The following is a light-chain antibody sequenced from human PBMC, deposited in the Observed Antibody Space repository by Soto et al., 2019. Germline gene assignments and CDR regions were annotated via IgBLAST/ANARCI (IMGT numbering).Light chain of an antibody. Sequence: EIVLTQSPGSLSLSPGDRATLSCRASQGVSTASLAWYQQRPGQAPSLLIYGASNRATGMPDRFSGSGSGTDFTLTISRLEPEDFAVYYCQLYSGSPMYTFGQGTRLDVK. J-gene: IGKJ2*01. V-gene: IGKV3-20*01. CDR3: QLYSGSPMYT. CDR1: QGVSTAS. CDR2: GAS.